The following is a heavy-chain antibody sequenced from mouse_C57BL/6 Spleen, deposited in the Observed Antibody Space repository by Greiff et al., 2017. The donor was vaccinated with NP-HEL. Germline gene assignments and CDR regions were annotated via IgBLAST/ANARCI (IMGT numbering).Heavy chain of an antibody. Sequence: EVQLQQSGPELVKPGASVKIPCKASGYTFTDYNMDWVKQSHGQSLEWIGDINPNNGGTIYNQKFKGKATLTVDKSSSTAYMELRSLTSEDTAVYYCASHYYGSSPEAFEVWGTGTTVTVSS. CDR1: GYTFTDYN. J-gene: IGHJ1*03. CDR3: ASHYYGSSPEAFEV. V-gene: IGHV1-18*01. D-gene: IGHD1-1*01. CDR2: INPNNGGT.